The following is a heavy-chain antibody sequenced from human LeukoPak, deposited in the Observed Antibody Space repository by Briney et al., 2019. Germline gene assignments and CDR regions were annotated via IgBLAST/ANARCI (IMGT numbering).Heavy chain of an antibody. CDR1: GGSISSSSYY. V-gene: IGHV4-39*07. CDR3: ARVGIGYYDFWSGYNPYNWFDP. Sequence: SETLSLTCTVSGGSISSSSYYWGWIRQPPGKGLEWIGSIYYSGSTYYNPSLKRRVTISVDTSKNQFSLKLSSVTAADTAVYYCARVGIGYYDFWSGYNPYNWFDPWGQGTLVTVSS. CDR2: IYYSGST. D-gene: IGHD3-3*01. J-gene: IGHJ5*02.